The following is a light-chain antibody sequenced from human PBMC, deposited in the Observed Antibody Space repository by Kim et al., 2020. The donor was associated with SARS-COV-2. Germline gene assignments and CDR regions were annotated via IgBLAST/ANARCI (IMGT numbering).Light chain of an antibody. V-gene: IGLV3-21*03. CDR1: NIGSKS. CDR3: QVWDSSSDHPHVV. J-gene: IGLJ2*01. CDR2: DDS. Sequence: GKQARITCGGNNIGSKSVHWYQQKPGQAPGLVVYDDSDRPSGIPERFSGSNSGNTASLTISRVEAGDEADYYCQVWDSSSDHPHVVFGGGTKVTVL.